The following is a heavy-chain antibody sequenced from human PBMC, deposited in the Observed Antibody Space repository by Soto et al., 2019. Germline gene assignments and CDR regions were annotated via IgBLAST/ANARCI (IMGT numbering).Heavy chain of an antibody. CDR3: ARDQALQYSSGWYTYYYGMDV. CDR2: IIPSGGST. V-gene: IGHV1-46*01. Sequence: ASVKVSCKASGGTFSSYAISWVRQAPGQGLEWMGGIIPSGGSTSYAQKFQGRVTMTRDTSTSTVYMELSSLRSEDTAVYYCARDQALQYSSGWYTYYYGMDVWGQGTTVTVSS. D-gene: IGHD6-19*01. CDR1: GGTFSSYA. J-gene: IGHJ6*02.